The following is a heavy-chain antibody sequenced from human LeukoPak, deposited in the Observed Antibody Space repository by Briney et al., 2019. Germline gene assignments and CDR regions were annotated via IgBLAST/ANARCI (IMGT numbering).Heavy chain of an antibody. V-gene: IGHV3-74*01. J-gene: IGHJ4*02. D-gene: IGHD3-22*01. CDR1: GFTFSGFW. CDR2: INTDGSST. Sequence: GGSLRLSCTASGFTFSGFWMYWVRHVPGKGLVSVSRINTDGSSTSYADSVKGRFTISRDSAKNTLYLQMNSLRAEDTALYYCVRDSSASYWGQGTLVTVSS. CDR3: VRDSSASY.